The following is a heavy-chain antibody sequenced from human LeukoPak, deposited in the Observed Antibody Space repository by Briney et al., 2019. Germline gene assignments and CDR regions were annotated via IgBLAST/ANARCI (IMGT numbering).Heavy chain of an antibody. J-gene: IGHJ4*02. V-gene: IGHV4-61*02. Sequence: PSQTLSLTCTVSGGSISSGSYYWSWIRQPGGKGLEWVGRIYTSGSTNYTPSLKSRVTISVDTSKNPFSLQLSSVTAADTAVYYCARGNVVAADFDYWGQGTLVTVSS. CDR1: GGSISSGSYY. CDR2: IYTSGST. CDR3: ARGNVVAADFDY. D-gene: IGHD2-15*01.